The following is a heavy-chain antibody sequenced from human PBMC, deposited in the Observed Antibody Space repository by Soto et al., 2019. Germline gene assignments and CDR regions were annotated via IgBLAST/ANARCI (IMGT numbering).Heavy chain of an antibody. CDR2: IYWDDDK. V-gene: IGHV2-5*02. J-gene: IGHJ4*02. CDR3: AHRQKYDFWSGRLYGFDY. D-gene: IGHD3-3*01. Sequence: QITLKESGPPLVKPTQTLTLTCTFSGFSLSTSGVGVGWIRQPPGKALEWLALIYWDDDKRYSPSLKSRLTITKDTSKNQVVLTMTNMDPVDTATYYCAHRQKYDFWSGRLYGFDYWGQGTLVTVSS. CDR1: GFSLSTSGVG.